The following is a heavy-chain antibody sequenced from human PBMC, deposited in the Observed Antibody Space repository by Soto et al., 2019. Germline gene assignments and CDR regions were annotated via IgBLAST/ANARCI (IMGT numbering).Heavy chain of an antibody. J-gene: IGHJ4*02. D-gene: IGHD3-3*01. Sequence: EVQLVESGGGLVQPGGSLKLSCAASGFTFSGSAMHWVRQASGKGLEWVGRIRNKANTYATAYAASVKGRFTISRDESKNTAYLQMNSLKTEDTAVYYCTSRGFWSAPGTMYYFDYWGEGTLVTVS. V-gene: IGHV3-73*01. CDR2: IRNKANTYAT. CDR1: GFTFSGSA. CDR3: TSRGFWSAPGTMYYFDY.